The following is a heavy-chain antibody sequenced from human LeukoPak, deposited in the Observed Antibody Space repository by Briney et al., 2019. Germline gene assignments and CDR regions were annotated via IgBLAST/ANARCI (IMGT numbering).Heavy chain of an antibody. CDR2: KGCEGSDK. CDR1: GFTFNTLD. V-gene: IGHV3-33*01. J-gene: IGHJ6*02. CDR3: ARISCTGGSCRPYSYYDMDL. Sequence: PGGSLRLSCAASGFTFNTLDMNGVRQAPGKGLEWVAVKGCEGSDKYYGDSVKGLFTISRDHHQNTLHLQVNSLRAEDTAVYYCARISCTGGSCRPYSYYDMDLWGQGTTVTVSS. D-gene: IGHD2-15*01.